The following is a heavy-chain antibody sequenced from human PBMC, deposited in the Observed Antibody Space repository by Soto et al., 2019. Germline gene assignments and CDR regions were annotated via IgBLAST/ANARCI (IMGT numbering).Heavy chain of an antibody. J-gene: IGHJ4*02. CDR2: ISDSAGST. CDR3: AKDSPEYGNYYFDY. CDR1: GFTFSNYG. D-gene: IGHD4-17*01. V-gene: IGHV3-23*01. Sequence: GGSLRLSCAASGFTFSNYGMNCVRQAPGKGLEWVSAISDSAGSTHYADSVKGRFTIARDKSKNTLFLQMNSLRAEDTAVYYCAKDSPEYGNYYFDYWGQGTLVTVSS.